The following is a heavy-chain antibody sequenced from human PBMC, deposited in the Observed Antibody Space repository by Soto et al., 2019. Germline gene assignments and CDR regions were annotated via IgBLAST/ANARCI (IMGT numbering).Heavy chain of an antibody. CDR2: ISGSGGST. Sequence: GGSLRLSCAASGFTFSSYAMSWVRQAPGKGLEWVSAISGSGGSTYYADSVKGRFTISRDNSKNTLYLQMNSLRAEDTAVYYCAKATETSDIAAEFYYYYYMDVWGKGTTVTVSS. CDR3: AKATETSDIAAEFYYYYYMDV. CDR1: GFTFSSYA. D-gene: IGHD6-13*01. J-gene: IGHJ6*03. V-gene: IGHV3-23*01.